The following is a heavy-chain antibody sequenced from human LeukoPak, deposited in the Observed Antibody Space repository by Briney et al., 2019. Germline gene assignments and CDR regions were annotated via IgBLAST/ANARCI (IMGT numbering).Heavy chain of an antibody. CDR1: GGSLSGFY. D-gene: IGHD3-10*01. J-gene: IGHJ5*02. V-gene: IGHV4-39*01. CDR3: ARHYGP. CDR2: IYDSGST. Sequence: PSETLSLTCTVSGGSLSGFYWGWIRQPPGKGLEWIGSIYDSGSTYYNPSLKSRVTISVDTSKNQFSLKLNSVTAADTAVYYCARHYGPWGQGTLVTVSS.